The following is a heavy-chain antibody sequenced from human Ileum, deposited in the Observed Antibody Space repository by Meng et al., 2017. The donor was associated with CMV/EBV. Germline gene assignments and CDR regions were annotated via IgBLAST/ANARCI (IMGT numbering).Heavy chain of an antibody. Sequence: LSLPCSVSGASITDYSWAWIRQAPGNGLEYIAEISYTGSTTYSPSLKSRLTISMDTSKNQFSLKLSSVTAADTAMYFCARRWSGNDYWGQGTLVTVSS. CDR1: GASITDYS. CDR2: ISYTGST. D-gene: IGHD5-24*01. V-gene: IGHV4-59*01. CDR3: ARRWSGNDY. J-gene: IGHJ4*02.